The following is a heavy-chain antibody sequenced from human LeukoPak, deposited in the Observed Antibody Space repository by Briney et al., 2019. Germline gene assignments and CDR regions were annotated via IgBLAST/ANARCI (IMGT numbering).Heavy chain of an antibody. V-gene: IGHV1-18*01. Sequence: ASVKVSCKASGYTFTSYGISWVRQAPGQGLEWMGWISAYNGNTNYAQKLQGRVTMTTDTSTSTAYMELRSLRSDDTAVYYCARGPPQTLGYSSGWYDWFDPWGQGTLVTVSS. CDR3: ARGPPQTLGYSSGWYDWFDP. D-gene: IGHD6-19*01. J-gene: IGHJ5*02. CDR1: GYTFTSYG. CDR2: ISAYNGNT.